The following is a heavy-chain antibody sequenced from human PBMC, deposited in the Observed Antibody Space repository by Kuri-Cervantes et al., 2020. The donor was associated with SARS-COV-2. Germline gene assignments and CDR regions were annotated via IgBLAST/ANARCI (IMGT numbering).Heavy chain of an antibody. CDR1: GYTFTGYY. CDR3: AREDPRRRDFWSGYYPFNSYYYGMDV. CDR2: INPNSGGT. Sequence: ASVKVSCKASGYTFTGYYMHWVRQAPGQGLEWMGWINPNSGGTNYAQKFQGRVTMTRDTSISTAYMELSRLRSDDTAVYYCAREDPRRRDFWSGYYPFNSYYYGMDVWGQGTTVTVSS. D-gene: IGHD3-3*01. J-gene: IGHJ6*02. V-gene: IGHV1-2*02.